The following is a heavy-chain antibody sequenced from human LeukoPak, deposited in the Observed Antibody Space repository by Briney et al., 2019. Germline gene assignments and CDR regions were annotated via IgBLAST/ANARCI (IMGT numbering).Heavy chain of an antibody. V-gene: IGHV3-30*04. CDR2: LSFDGGKK. Sequence: GGSLRLSCVVSGFTLTSHGTHWVRQVPGKGLEWVAHLSFDGGKKWDADSVKGRFTISRDNSENTVYLQMNDLRVEDTALYYCARDLYYFGSGTYYRSDAFDIWGQGTMVTVSA. J-gene: IGHJ3*02. CDR1: GFTLTSHG. CDR3: ARDLYYFGSGTYYRSDAFDI. D-gene: IGHD3-10*01.